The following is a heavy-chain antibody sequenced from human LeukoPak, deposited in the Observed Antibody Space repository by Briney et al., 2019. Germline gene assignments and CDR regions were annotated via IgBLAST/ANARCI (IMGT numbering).Heavy chain of an antibody. Sequence: GGSLRLSCAASGFTFSSYVMSWVRQAPGKGLEWVSTISGSSSTYYADSVKGRFTISRDNSRNTLYLQMNRLGAEDTAVYYCAKGGYEGFYYYMDVWGKGTTVIVSS. CDR2: ISGSSST. D-gene: IGHD5-12*01. CDR3: AKGGYEGFYYYMDV. CDR1: GFTFSSYV. V-gene: IGHV3-23*01. J-gene: IGHJ6*03.